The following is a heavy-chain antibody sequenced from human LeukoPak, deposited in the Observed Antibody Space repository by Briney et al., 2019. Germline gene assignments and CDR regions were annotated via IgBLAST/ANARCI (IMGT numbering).Heavy chain of an antibody. V-gene: IGHV4-59*12. CDR3: ARARFYSSGSYPFLP. Sequence: PSETLSLTCTVSGGSISSYYWSWIRQPPGKGLEWIGYISYSGSTNYNPSLKSRVTMSVDTSKNQFSLKLSSVTAADTAVYYCARARFYSSGSYPFLPWGQGTLVTVSS. J-gene: IGHJ4*02. CDR1: GGSISSYY. CDR2: ISYSGST. D-gene: IGHD6-19*01.